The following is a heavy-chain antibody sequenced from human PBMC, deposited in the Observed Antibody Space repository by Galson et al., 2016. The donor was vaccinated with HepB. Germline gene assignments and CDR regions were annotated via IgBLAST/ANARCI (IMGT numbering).Heavy chain of an antibody. Sequence: SLRLSCAASGFTFSSYAMSWVRQAPGKGLEWVSVISAASNTYYTDSVKGRFTISRDNSKTTLYLEMNSLRVEDTAVYFCANYLGYGSGRPGYFHSWGQGTLVPVSS. J-gene: IGHJ4*02. CDR2: ISAASNT. CDR1: GFTFSSYA. CDR3: ANYLGYGSGRPGYFHS. D-gene: IGHD3-10*01. V-gene: IGHV3-23*01.